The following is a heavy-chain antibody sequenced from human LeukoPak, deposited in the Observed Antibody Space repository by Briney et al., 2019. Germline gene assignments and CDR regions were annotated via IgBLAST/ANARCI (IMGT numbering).Heavy chain of an antibody. J-gene: IGHJ4*02. D-gene: IGHD2-21*01. CDR3: ARHEFASPFDS. CDR1: GGSISNSY. V-gene: IGHV4-59*08. CDR2: IYYTGDS. Sequence: PSETLSLTCTVSGGSISNSYWSWNRQPPGKGLEWIGYIYYTGDSNYNPSLKSRVAISLDTSKNQLSLNLRSVTAADTAVYYCARHEFASPFDSWGQGTLVTVSS.